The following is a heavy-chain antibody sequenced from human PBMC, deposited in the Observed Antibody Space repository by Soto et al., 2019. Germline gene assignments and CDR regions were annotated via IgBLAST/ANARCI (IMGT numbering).Heavy chain of an antibody. CDR3: ARSPGTGTYPHDFQP. V-gene: IGHV4-31*03. CDR1: GGSISSGGYY. CDR2: IYYSGST. Sequence: TLSLTCTASGGSISSGGYYWSWMRQHPGKGLECVGYIYYSGSTYYNPSLKSRVTISVDTSNNQFSLKLSSVTAADTAVYYCARSPGTGTYPHDFQPWGQGTLVTVS. D-gene: IGHD1-26*01. J-gene: IGHJ1*01.